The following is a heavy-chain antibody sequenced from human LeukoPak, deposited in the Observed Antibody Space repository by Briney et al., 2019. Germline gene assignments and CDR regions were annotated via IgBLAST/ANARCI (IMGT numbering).Heavy chain of an antibody. V-gene: IGHV3-23*01. J-gene: IGHJ4*02. D-gene: IGHD2-15*01. CDR3: AKQLGYCSDGSCYLPY. CDR1: GFTFSSSA. CDR2: ISNNGGYT. Sequence: GGSLRLSCAASGFTFSSSAMSWVRQAPGKGLEWVSAISNNGGYTYYADSVQGRFTISRDNSKSTLCLQMNSLRAEDTAVYYCAKQLGYCSDGSCYLPYWGQGTLVTVSS.